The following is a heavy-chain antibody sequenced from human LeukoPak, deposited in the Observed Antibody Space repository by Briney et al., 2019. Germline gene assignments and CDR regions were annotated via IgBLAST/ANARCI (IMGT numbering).Heavy chain of an antibody. J-gene: IGHJ4*02. CDR1: GYTFTGYY. CDR3: ARTRTHFDY. Sequence: ASVKVSCKASGYTFTGYYMHWVRQAPGQGLEWMGWINPNSGGTNYAQKFQGRVTMTRDMSTSTVYMELSSLRSEDTAVYYCARTRTHFDYWGQGTLVTVSS. CDR2: INPNSGGT. V-gene: IGHV1-2*02.